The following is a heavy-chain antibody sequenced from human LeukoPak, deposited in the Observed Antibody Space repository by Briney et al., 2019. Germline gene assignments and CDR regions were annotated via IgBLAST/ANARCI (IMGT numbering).Heavy chain of an antibody. CDR3: ARDRYSSSWFDY. V-gene: IGHV4-61*01. CDR2: IHYSGST. J-gene: IGHJ4*02. CDR1: GGSISSSSYD. Sequence: SETLSLTCTVSGGSISSSSYDWNWIRQPPGKGREGIVYIHYSGSTNYNPSLKSRVTISVDTSKNQFSLKLSSVTAADTAVYYCARDRYSSSWFDYWGQGTLVTVSS. D-gene: IGHD6-13*01.